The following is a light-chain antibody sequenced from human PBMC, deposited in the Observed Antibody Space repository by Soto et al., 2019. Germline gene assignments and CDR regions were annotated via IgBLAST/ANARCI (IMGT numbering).Light chain of an antibody. CDR1: QGVSNY. V-gene: IGKV1-33*01. Sequence: DIPMTQSPCSLSASVGDRVTITCQASQGVSNYLNWYQHKPGKAPKLLIYDASNLETGVPSRFSGSGSGTDFTFPISSLQPEDIVTYYCQQYDNLPYTFGQGTKLEIK. CDR2: DAS. J-gene: IGKJ2*01. CDR3: QQYDNLPYT.